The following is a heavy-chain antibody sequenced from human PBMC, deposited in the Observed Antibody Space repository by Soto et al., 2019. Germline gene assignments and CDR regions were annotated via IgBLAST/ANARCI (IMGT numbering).Heavy chain of an antibody. J-gene: IGHJ4*02. Sequence: ESGGGVVQPGRSLRLSCTASGFTFSSYAMHWVRQAPGEGLEWVAVISYDGSNKYYADSVKGRFTISRDNSKNTLFLQMNSLRAEDTAVYYCARPDYGSGSYPDYWGQGTLVTVSS. CDR2: ISYDGSNK. D-gene: IGHD3-10*01. CDR3: ARPDYGSGSYPDY. V-gene: IGHV3-30-3*01. CDR1: GFTFSSYA.